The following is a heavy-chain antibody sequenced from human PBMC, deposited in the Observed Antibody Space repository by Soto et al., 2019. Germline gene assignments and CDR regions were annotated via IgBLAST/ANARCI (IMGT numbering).Heavy chain of an antibody. D-gene: IGHD3-10*01. J-gene: IGHJ6*02. V-gene: IGHV4-59*01. CDR2: MYYSGST. Sequence: LSLTCTVSGGSISSYHWSWIRQPPGKGLEWIGNMYYSGSTNYSPSLKSRVTISVDMPKNQFSLKLSSVTAADTAVYYCSSCVGPFKYYGMDVRAKGPRSPSP. CDR3: SSCVGPFKYYGMDV. CDR1: GGSISSYH.